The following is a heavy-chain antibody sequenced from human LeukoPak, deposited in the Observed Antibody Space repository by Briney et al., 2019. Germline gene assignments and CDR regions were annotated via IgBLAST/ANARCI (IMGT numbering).Heavy chain of an antibody. CDR2: IKQDGSER. CDR1: GFTFSNYW. J-gene: IGHJ4*02. CDR3: ASSRYYYGLGSSPPFDY. V-gene: IGHV3-7*01. Sequence: PGGSLRLSCAASGFTFSNYWMTWVRQGPGKGPEWVANIKQDGSERYYVDAVKGRFIISRDNAKNSLYLQMNNLRAEDTAVYYCASSRYYYGLGSSPPFDYWGQGDLVIVSS. D-gene: IGHD3-10*01.